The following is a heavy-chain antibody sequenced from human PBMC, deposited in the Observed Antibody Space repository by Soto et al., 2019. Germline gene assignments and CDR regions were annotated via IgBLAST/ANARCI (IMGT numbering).Heavy chain of an antibody. CDR3: AGWGGHDYNY. CDR2: INPDGSVG. D-gene: IGHD3-16*01. J-gene: IGHJ4*02. V-gene: IGHV3-7*03. CDR1: GFTFSTYW. Sequence: EVQLLGSGGGLVQPGGSLRLSCVASGFTFSTYWMNWVRQAPGMGLEWVANINPDGSVGTYVDSVKGRFTTSRDNAKNSMYLQMNRLRAGDTAVYFCAGWGGHDYNYWGQGILVTVSS.